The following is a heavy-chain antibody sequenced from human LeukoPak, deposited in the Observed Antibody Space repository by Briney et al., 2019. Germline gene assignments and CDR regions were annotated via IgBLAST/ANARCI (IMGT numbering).Heavy chain of an antibody. J-gene: IGHJ4*02. D-gene: IGHD3-9*01. CDR3: SREIRYFDWFQADY. Sequence: GGSLRLSCSASGFTFGDYSMSWFRQAPGKGLEWVGFIRSKAYGGTAEYAASVKGRFTISRDDSESIAYPQMDSLKTEDTAVYYCSREIRYFDWFQADYWGQGTLVTVSS. CDR1: GFTFGDYS. CDR2: IRSKAYGGTA. V-gene: IGHV3-49*03.